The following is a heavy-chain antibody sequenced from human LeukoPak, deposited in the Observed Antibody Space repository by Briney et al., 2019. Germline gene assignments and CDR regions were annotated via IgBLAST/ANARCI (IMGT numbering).Heavy chain of an antibody. D-gene: IGHD5-24*01. CDR1: GFTFSSYA. Sequence: GSLRLSCAASGFTFSSYAVSWIRQPPGKGLEWIGEINHSGSTNYNPSLKSRVTISVDTSKNQFSLKLSSVTAADTAVYYCARASRWLQPLDYWGQGTLVTVSS. J-gene: IGHJ4*02. V-gene: IGHV4-34*01. CDR2: INHSGST. CDR3: ARASRWLQPLDY.